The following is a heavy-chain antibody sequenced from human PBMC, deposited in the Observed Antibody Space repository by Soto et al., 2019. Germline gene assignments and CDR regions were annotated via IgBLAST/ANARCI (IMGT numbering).Heavy chain of an antibody. V-gene: IGHV3-53*01. CDR3: AKNPGYYYDSTGYNFDY. Sequence: GGSLRLSCAASGFTVSSNYMSWVRQAPGKGLEWVSVIYSGGSTYYADSVKGRFTISRHNSKNTLYLQMNSLRAEDTAVYYCAKNPGYYYDSTGYNFDYWGQGTLVTVSS. CDR2: IYSGGST. D-gene: IGHD3-22*01. CDR1: GFTVSSNY. J-gene: IGHJ4*02.